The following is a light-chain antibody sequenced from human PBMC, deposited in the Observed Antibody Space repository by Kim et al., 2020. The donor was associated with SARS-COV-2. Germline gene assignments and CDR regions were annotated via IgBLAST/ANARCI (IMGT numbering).Light chain of an antibody. J-gene: IGKJ2*01. CDR2: DAS. CDR3: QQYNHPPYP. CDR1: QDIRTY. Sequence: STSVRHSVNLSWRASQDIRTYVAWSQKDAGRAPKSLIYDASSMQSGVTEKFSASGSDTEFTLTLSRLQPEDFATYYCQQYNHPPYPFGQGTKLE. V-gene: IGKV1-16*02.